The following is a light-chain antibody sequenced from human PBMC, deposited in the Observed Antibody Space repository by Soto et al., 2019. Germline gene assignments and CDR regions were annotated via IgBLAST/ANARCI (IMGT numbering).Light chain of an antibody. J-gene: IGLJ3*02. Sequence: QSALTQPASVSGSPGQSITISCSGTSSDIGGYNYVSWYQQYAGKVPKLMIHEVSNRPSGVSNRFSGSKSGNTASLTISGLQAEDEADYYCNSYTSSATWVFGGGTKLTVL. V-gene: IGLV2-14*01. CDR2: EVS. CDR1: SSDIGGYNY. CDR3: NSYTSSATWV.